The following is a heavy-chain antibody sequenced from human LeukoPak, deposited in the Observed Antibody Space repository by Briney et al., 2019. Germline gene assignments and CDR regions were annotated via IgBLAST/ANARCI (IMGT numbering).Heavy chain of an antibody. J-gene: IGHJ4*02. CDR3: ARAVDIVVVVAATRTSPPVFDY. CDR1: GFTFSDYY. CDR2: ISSSGSTI. D-gene: IGHD2-15*01. V-gene: IGHV3-11*01. Sequence: GGSLRLSCAASGFTFSDYYMSWIRQAPGKGLEWVSYISSSGSTIYYADSVKGRFTISRDNAKNSLYLQMNSLRAEDTAVYYCARAVDIVVVVAATRTSPPVFDYWGQGTLVTVSS.